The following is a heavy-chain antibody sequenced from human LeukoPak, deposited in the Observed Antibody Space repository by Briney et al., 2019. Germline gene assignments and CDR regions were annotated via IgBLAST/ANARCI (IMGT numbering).Heavy chain of an antibody. J-gene: IGHJ3*02. CDR2: ISHDDSNK. D-gene: IGHD2-2*01. CDR3: VKDPDPRYCSSTSCSPI. CDR1: GFTLSSYG. V-gene: IGHV3-30*18. Sequence: GGSLRLSCVASGFTLSSYGMHWIRQAPGKGLEWVAVISHDDSNKYYADSVKGRFSISRDNSKNTLYLQMNSLRVEDTAVYYCVKDPDPRYCSSTSCSPIWGQGTMVTVSS.